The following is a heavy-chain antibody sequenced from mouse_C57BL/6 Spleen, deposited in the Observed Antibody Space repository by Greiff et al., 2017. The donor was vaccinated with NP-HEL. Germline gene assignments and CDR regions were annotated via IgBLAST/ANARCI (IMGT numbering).Heavy chain of an antibody. CDR2: IDPANSDT. D-gene: IGHD1-1*01. Sequence: VQLQQSGTVLARPGASVKMSCKTSGYTFTSYWMHWVKQRPGQGLEWIGAIDPANSDTSYNQKFKGKAKLTAVTSASTAYMELSSLTNEDSAVDYCTRCSESYWYFGVWGTGTTVTVA. CDR1: GYTFTSYW. J-gene: IGHJ1*03. V-gene: IGHV1-5*01. CDR3: TRCSESYWYFGV.